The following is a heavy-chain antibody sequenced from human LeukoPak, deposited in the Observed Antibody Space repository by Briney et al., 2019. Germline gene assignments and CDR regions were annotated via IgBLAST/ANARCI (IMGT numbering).Heavy chain of an antibody. Sequence: GSLRLSCAASGFTFSSYWMSWVRQAPGKGLEWVANIKQDGSEKYYVDSVKGRFTISRDNAKNSLYLQMNSLRAEDTAVYYCARDIDTGDSSSSQDYWGQGTLVTVSS. CDR3: ARDIDTGDSSSSQDY. CDR1: GFTFSSYW. D-gene: IGHD6-13*01. CDR2: IKQDGSEK. J-gene: IGHJ4*02. V-gene: IGHV3-7*01.